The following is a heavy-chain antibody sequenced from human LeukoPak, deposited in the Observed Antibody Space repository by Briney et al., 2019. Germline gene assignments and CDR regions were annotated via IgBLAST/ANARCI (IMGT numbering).Heavy chain of an antibody. V-gene: IGHV3-53*01. J-gene: IGHJ3*02. Sequence: PGGSLRLSCAASGFTVSTNYMSWVRQAPGKGLEWVSVIYDGGSTDYADSVKGRFTISRDNSKSTLYLQMNSLRAEDTAVYYCARDNYILTGYYNAFDIWGQGTLVTVSS. CDR3: ARDNYILTGYYNAFDI. CDR1: GFTVSTNY. CDR2: IYDGGST. D-gene: IGHD3-9*01.